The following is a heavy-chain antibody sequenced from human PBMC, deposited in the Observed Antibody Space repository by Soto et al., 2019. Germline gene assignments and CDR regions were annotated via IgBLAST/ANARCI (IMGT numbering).Heavy chain of an antibody. CDR2: IIPIFGTA. D-gene: IGHD3-10*01. Sequence: QVQLVQSGAEVKKPGSSVKVSCKASGGTFSSYAISWVRQAPGQGLEWMGGIIPIFGTANYAQKFQGRVTITADESTSTAYMELSSRRSENRAVYYCAKPKSMVGENNWFDPWGQGTLVTVSS. CDR3: AKPKSMVGENNWFDP. CDR1: GGTFSSYA. V-gene: IGHV1-69*01. J-gene: IGHJ5*02.